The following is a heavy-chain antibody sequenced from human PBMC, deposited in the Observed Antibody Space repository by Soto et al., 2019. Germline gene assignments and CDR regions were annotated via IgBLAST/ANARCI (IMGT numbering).Heavy chain of an antibody. J-gene: IGHJ6*02. CDR1: GFTFSSYA. CDR3: AKGYYDSSGYYYYYGMDV. V-gene: IGHV3-23*01. D-gene: IGHD3-22*01. CDR2: ISGSGGST. Sequence: HPGGSLRLSCAASGFTFSSYAMSWVRQAPGKGLEWVSAISGSGGSTYYADSVKGRFTISRDNSKNTLYLQMNSLRAEDTAVYYCAKGYYDSSGYYYYYGMDVWGQGTTVTVS.